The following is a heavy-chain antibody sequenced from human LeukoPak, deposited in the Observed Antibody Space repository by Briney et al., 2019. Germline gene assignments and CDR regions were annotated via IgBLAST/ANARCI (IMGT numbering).Heavy chain of an antibody. CDR3: ARDYSGWSRDC. J-gene: IGHJ4*02. CDR1: GFSISTYS. CDR2: MSSGGGL. V-gene: IGHV3-21*06. Sequence: PGGSLRLSCAASGFSISTYSMSWLRQAPGKGLEWVSTMSSGGGLYYAGSVKGRFTMSRDNAKNSLYLKMNSLGAEDTAVFYCARDYSGWSRDCWGQGTLVTVS. D-gene: IGHD5-12*01.